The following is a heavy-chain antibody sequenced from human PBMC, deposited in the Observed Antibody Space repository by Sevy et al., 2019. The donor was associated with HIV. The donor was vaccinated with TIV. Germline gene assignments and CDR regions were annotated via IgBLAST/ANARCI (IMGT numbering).Heavy chain of an antibody. V-gene: IGHV1-8*01. J-gene: IGHJ6*02. Sequence: ASVKVSCKASGYTFTSYDINWVRQATGQGLEWMGWMNPNSGNTGYAQKFQGRVTMTRNTSISTAYMELSSLRSEDTAVYYCARSHSNYESYYYYYGMDVWGQRTTVTVSS. D-gene: IGHD4-4*01. CDR1: GYTFTSYD. CDR2: MNPNSGNT. CDR3: ARSHSNYESYYYYYGMDV.